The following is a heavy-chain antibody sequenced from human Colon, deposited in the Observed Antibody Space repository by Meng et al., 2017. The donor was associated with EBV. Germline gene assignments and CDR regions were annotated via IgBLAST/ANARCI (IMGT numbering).Heavy chain of an antibody. CDR3: ARVAVGISSFDY. CDR2: TYYRSKWYN. Sequence: HVQLQLSSPRLVDPSQTLSHTCAIPGESVSSNSAAWNWIRQSPSRGLEWLGRTYYRSKWYNDYAVSVKSRITINPDTSKNQFSLQLNSVTPEDTAVYYCARVAVGISSFDYWGQGTLVTVSS. V-gene: IGHV6-1*01. CDR1: GESVSSNSAA. J-gene: IGHJ4*02. D-gene: IGHD1-26*01.